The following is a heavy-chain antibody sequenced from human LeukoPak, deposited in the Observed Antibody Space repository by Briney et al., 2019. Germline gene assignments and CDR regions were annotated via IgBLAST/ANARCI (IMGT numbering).Heavy chain of an antibody. V-gene: IGHV7-4-1*02. CDR3: ARDVYGTFGELLGWFDP. D-gene: IGHD3-10*01. J-gene: IGHJ5*02. CDR2: INTNTGNP. Sequence: ALVKVSCKASGYTFTSYAMNWVRQAPGQGLEWMGWINTNTGNPTYAQGFTGRFVFSLDTSVSTAYLQISSLKAEDTAVYYCARDVYGTFGELLGWFDPWGQGTLVTVSS. CDR1: GYTFTSYA.